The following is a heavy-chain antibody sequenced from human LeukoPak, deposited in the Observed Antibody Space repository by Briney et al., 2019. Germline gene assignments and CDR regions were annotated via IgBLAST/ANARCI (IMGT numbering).Heavy chain of an antibody. J-gene: IGHJ5*02. CDR1: GGSISSHY. D-gene: IGHD2-2*01. CDR2: IYYSGST. CDR3: ARWGSSLS. V-gene: IGHV4-59*11. Sequence: PSETLSLTCTVSGGSISSHYWSWIRQPPGKGLEWIGYIYYSGSTNYNPSLKSRVTISVDTSKNQFSLKLSSVTAADTAVYYCARWGSSLSWGQGTLVTVSS.